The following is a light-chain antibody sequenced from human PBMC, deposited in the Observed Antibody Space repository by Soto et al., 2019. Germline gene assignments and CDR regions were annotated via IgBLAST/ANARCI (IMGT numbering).Light chain of an antibody. V-gene: IGKV3-20*01. CDR3: QQYDRSPL. CDR2: GAS. Sequence: ETVVTQSPGTLSLSPGERATLYCRASQSLRDSHVAWYQQRPGQAPRLLIYGASTRATGISDRFSGSGSGTDFILTISRLEPEDSAVYYCQQYDRSPLFGGGTKVEI. J-gene: IGKJ4*01. CDR1: QSLRDSH.